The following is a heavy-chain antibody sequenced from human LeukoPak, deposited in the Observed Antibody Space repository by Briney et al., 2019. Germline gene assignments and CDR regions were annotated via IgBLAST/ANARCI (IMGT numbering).Heavy chain of an antibody. CDR2: FDPEDGET. CDR1: GYTLTELS. Sequence: ASVKVSCKVSGYTLTELSMHWVRQAPGKGLEWMGGFDPEDGETIYAQKFQGRVTMTRDTSTSTVYMELSSLRSEDTAVYYCARVGVGGRYYFDYWGQGTLVTVSS. J-gene: IGHJ4*02. CDR3: ARVGVGGRYYFDY. V-gene: IGHV1-24*01. D-gene: IGHD1-26*01.